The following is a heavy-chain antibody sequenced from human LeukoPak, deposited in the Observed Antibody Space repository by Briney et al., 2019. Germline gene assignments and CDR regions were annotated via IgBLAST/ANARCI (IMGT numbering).Heavy chain of an antibody. D-gene: IGHD5-24*01. Sequence: ASVKVSCKASGYTFTGYYMHWVRQAPGQGLEWMGWINPNSGGTNYAQKFQGRVTMTRDTSISTAYMELSRLRSDDTAVYYCARDPFLETAPKPYYYYGMDVWGQGTTVTVSS. CDR1: GYTFTGYY. J-gene: IGHJ6*02. V-gene: IGHV1-2*02. CDR3: ARDPFLETAPKPYYYYGMDV. CDR2: INPNSGGT.